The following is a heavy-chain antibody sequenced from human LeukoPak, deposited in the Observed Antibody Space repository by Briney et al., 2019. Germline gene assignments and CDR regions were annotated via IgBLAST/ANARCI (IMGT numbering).Heavy chain of an antibody. CDR1: GFTFSRFG. D-gene: IGHD2-15*01. V-gene: IGHV3-48*02. J-gene: IGHJ4*02. Sequence: GGSLRLSCAASGFTFSRFGMNWVRQAPGKGLEWISYISSSSAIYYADSVKGRFTISRDNAKNSLYLQMSSLRDEDTAVYYCAQKGGTDHWGQGTLVTVSS. CDR3: AQKGGTDH. CDR2: ISSSSAI.